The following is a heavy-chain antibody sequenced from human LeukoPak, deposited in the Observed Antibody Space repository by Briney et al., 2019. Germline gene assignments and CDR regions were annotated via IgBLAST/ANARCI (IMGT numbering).Heavy chain of an antibody. V-gene: IGHV3-23*01. J-gene: IGHJ6*03. D-gene: IGHD1-26*01. CDR1: GFTFSSYG. CDR2: INGSGGAT. Sequence: GGSLRLSSAASGFTFSSYGMSWVRQAPGKGLEWVSTINGSGGATYYADSVKGRFTISRDNAKNSLYLQMNSLRAEDTAVYYCARDGIYMDVWGKGTTVTVSS. CDR3: ARDGIYMDV.